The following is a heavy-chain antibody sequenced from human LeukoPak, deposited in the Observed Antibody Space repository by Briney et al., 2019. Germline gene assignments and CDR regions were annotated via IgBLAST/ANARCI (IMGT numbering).Heavy chain of an antibody. V-gene: IGHV3-30*02. Sequence: GGSLRLSCAVSGFTFSSYGMHWVRQAPGKGLEWVAFIRYDGSNKYYADSVKGRFTISRDNSKNTLYLQMNSLRAEDTAVYYCAKDSDYGGKIDYWGQGTLVTVSS. CDR1: GFTFSSYG. J-gene: IGHJ4*02. CDR3: AKDSDYGGKIDY. D-gene: IGHD4-23*01. CDR2: IRYDGSNK.